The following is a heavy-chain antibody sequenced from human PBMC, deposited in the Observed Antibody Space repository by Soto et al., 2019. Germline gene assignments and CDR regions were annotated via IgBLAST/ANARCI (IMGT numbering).Heavy chain of an antibody. CDR1: GGSFSGYY. CDR2: INHSGST. J-gene: IGHJ5*02. CDR3: AIRTYYEFCSGYSWPRCGAWWFDP. Sequence: SETLSLTCAVYGGSFSGYYWSWIRQPPGKGLEWIGEINHSGSTNYKPSLKSRFTISVDTSKNQFSLKLIYVTAAETAVYYCAIRTYYEFCSGYSWPRCGAWWFDPWGQGTLVTVSS. V-gene: IGHV4-34*01. D-gene: IGHD3-3*01.